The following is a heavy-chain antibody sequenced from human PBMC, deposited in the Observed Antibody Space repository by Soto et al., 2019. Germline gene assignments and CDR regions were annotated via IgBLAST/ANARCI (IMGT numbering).Heavy chain of an antibody. CDR2: ISASNGNT. V-gene: IGHV1-18*04. CDR3: AGDGLDKDMPAWLDP. D-gene: IGHD5-18*01. J-gene: IGHJ5*02. CDR1: GYTFTSYG. Sequence: APVKVPCKASGYTFTSYGISWVRQAPEQGLEWLGWISASNGNTNYAQKRQGRVTMTTHTSTTTAYMQLRSLTSHDGAVYHSAGDGLDKDMPAWLDPWCQGTLVTVPS.